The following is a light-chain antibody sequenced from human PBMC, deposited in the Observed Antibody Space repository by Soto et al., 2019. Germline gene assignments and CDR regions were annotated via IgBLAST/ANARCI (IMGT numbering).Light chain of an antibody. CDR3: QHYNSYSEA. CDR2: KAS. V-gene: IGKV1-5*03. Sequence: IDNPQSPSSLSGSVADRVTITFRASQTISSWLAWYQQKPGKAPKLLIYKASTLKSGVPSRFSGSGSGTEFTLTISSLQPDDFATYYCQHYNSYSEASGQGINVEIK. CDR1: QTISSW. J-gene: IGKJ1*01.